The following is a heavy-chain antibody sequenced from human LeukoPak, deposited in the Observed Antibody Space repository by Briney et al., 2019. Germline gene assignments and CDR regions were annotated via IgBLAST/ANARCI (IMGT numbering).Heavy chain of an antibody. Sequence: GGSLRLFCAASGFTFANTWMHWGRQAPGKGLVWVSLINNDGSTTNYADSVKGRFTISRDNAKNTVYLQMYSLRAEDTAVYYCAIGGTYGSGSWGQGTLVTVSS. CDR2: INNDGSTT. CDR1: GFTFANTW. V-gene: IGHV3-74*01. J-gene: IGHJ4*02. D-gene: IGHD3-10*01. CDR3: AIGGTYGSGS.